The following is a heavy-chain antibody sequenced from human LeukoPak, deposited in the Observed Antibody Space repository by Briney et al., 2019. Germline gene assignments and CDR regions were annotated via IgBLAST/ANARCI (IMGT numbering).Heavy chain of an antibody. J-gene: IGHJ4*02. V-gene: IGHV1-24*01. CDR2: FDPEDGET. CDR3: ATLGEYYDFWSGYFRDY. Sequence: ASVKVSCKVSGYTLTELSMHWVRQAPGKGLEWMGGFDPEDGETIYAQKFQGRVTMTEDTSTDTAYMELSSLRSEDTAVYYCATLGEYYDFWSGYFRDYLGQGTLVTVSS. D-gene: IGHD3-3*01. CDR1: GYTLTELS.